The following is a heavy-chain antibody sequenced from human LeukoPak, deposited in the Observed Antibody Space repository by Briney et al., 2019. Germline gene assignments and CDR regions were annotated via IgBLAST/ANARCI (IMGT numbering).Heavy chain of an antibody. CDR2: ISSTGGPT. CDR1: GFTSSSYA. CDR3: ANINFDYLDNY. D-gene: IGHD3-9*01. J-gene: IGHJ4*02. V-gene: IGHV3-23*01. Sequence: GGSLRLSCAASGFTSSSYAISWVRQAPGKGLEWVSTISSTGGPTYYADSVKGRFTVSRDNSKNTLYLQMNSLRAEDTAVYYCANINFDYLDNYWGQGTLVTVSS.